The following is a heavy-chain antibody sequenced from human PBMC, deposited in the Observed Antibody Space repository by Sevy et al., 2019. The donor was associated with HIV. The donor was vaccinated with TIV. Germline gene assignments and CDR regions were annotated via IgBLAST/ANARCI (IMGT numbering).Heavy chain of an antibody. Sequence: SETLSLTCAVSGGSFSAFSWNWIRQAPGKGLEWIGEVNHYSPSLKSRATISLDTSKGQFSLKLNSVTAADTALYFCSRGVEGVVPSPILGLGPWSKYWSFDLWGRGTLVTVSS. V-gene: IGHV4-34*01. D-gene: IGHD3-16*01. CDR2: VNH. CDR1: GGSFSAFS. J-gene: IGHJ2*01. CDR3: SRGVEGVVPSPILGLGPWSKYWSFDL.